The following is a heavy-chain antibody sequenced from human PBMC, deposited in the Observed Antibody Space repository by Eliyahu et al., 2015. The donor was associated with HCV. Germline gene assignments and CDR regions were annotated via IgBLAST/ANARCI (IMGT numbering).Heavy chain of an antibody. CDR3: ARRPYGMDV. J-gene: IGHJ6*02. CDR2: INHSGST. CDR1: GGSFSGYY. Sequence: QVQLQQWGAGLLKPSETLSLTCAVYGGSFSGYYWSXIRQPPGKGLEWIGEINHSGSTNYNPSLKSRVTISVDTSKNQFSLKLTSVTAADTAVYYCARRPYGMDVWGQGTTVTVSS. V-gene: IGHV4-34*01.